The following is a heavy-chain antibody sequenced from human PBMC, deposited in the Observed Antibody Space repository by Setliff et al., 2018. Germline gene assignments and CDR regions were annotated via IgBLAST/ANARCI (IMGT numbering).Heavy chain of an antibody. D-gene: IGHD3-3*01. J-gene: IGHJ5*02. CDR1: GGSFSGYY. CDR2: INHSGST. V-gene: IGHV4-34*01. Sequence: SETLSLTCAVYGGSFSGYYWTWIRQPPGKGLEWIGEINHSGSTNYNPSLKSRVTISVDTSKNQFSLKLTSVTAADTAVYYCARRPLYHYDFWSNWFDPWGQGTLVTVSS. CDR3: ARRPLYHYDFWSNWFDP.